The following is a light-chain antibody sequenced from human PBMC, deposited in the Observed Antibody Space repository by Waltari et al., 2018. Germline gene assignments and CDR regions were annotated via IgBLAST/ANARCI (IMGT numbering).Light chain of an antibody. Sequence: DIQMTQSPSTLSASVGDRVTITCRASQSISSWLACDQQKPGKAPNLLIYKSSTLESGVPSRFSGSGSGTEFTLTISILQPDDFATYYCQHYDNYPITFGQGTRLEIK. V-gene: IGKV1-5*03. CDR1: QSISSW. CDR3: QHYDNYPIT. CDR2: KSS. J-gene: IGKJ5*01.